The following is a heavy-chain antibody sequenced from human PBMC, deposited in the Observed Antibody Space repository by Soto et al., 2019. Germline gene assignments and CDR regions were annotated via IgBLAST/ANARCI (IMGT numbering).Heavy chain of an antibody. D-gene: IGHD2-2*01. Sequence: ASVKVSCKASGYTFTTYTLHWVRQAPGQRLEWMGWISSGNGNTKYSQNFQGRVTITRDTSATTAYMELSSLRSEDTAVFYCARTSGDCSSTSCYLDYWGQGTLVTVSS. V-gene: IGHV1-3*01. CDR1: GYTFTTYT. J-gene: IGHJ4*02. CDR2: ISSGNGNT. CDR3: ARTSGDCSSTSCYLDY.